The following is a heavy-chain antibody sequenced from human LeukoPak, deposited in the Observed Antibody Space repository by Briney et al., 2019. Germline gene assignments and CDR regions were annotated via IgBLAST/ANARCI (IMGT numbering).Heavy chain of an antibody. J-gene: IGHJ4*02. CDR2: ISAYNGNT. CDR3: ARDRRYSGYDSAVAGTDY. CDR1: GYTFTSYG. Sequence: GASVKVSCKASGYTFTSYGISWVRQAPGQGLEWMGWISAYNGNTNYAQKLQGRVTMTTDTSTSTAYMELRSLRSDDTAVYYCARDRRYSGYDSAVAGTDYWGQGTLVTVSS. V-gene: IGHV1-18*01. D-gene: IGHD5-12*01.